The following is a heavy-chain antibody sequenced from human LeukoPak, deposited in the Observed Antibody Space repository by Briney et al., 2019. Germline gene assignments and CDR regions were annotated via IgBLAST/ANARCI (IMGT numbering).Heavy chain of an antibody. Sequence: PSETLSLTCAVYGGSFSGYYWSWIRQPPGKGLEGIGEINHSGSTNYNPSLKSRVTISVDTSKNQFSLKLSSVTAADTAVYYCARVVDGYSYGYDYWGQGTLVTVSS. J-gene: IGHJ4*02. CDR3: ARVVDGYSYGYDY. CDR2: INHSGST. D-gene: IGHD5-18*01. CDR1: GGSFSGYY. V-gene: IGHV4-34*01.